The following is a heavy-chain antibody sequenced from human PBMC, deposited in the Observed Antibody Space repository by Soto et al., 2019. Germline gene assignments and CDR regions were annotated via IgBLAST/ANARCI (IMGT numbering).Heavy chain of an antibody. D-gene: IGHD3-22*01. CDR3: ARGPFKYDSSGYYVY. Sequence: ASVKVSCKTSGYSFTGYYIHWVRQAPGQGLEWMGWINPNSGATLYARKFQGRVIVSRDASINTAFMELSSLSSDDTAVYYCARGPFKYDSSGYYVYWGQGTLVTVSS. V-gene: IGHV1-2*02. J-gene: IGHJ1*01. CDR1: GYSFTGYY. CDR2: INPNSGAT.